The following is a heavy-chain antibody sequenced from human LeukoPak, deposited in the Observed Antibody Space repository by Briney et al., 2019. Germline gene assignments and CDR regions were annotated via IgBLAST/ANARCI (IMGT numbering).Heavy chain of an antibody. J-gene: IGHJ4*02. V-gene: IGHV1-69*05. CDR2: IIPIFGTA. CDR3: ARGRPPGQWLQN. Sequence: SVKVSCKASGYTFTGYSMHWVRQAPGQGLEWMGGIIPIFGTANYAQKFQGRVTITTDESTSTAYMELSSLRSEDTAVYYCARGRPPGQWLQNWGQGTLVTVSS. D-gene: IGHD6-19*01. CDR1: GYTFTGYS.